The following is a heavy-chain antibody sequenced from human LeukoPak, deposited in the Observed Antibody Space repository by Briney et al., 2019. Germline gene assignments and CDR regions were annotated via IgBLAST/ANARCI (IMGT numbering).Heavy chain of an antibody. Sequence: PETLSLTCAVSGGSVSSSNWWSWVRQPPGKGLEWIGKIFHSGSTNYIPSLKSRVTISVDKSKNQFSLKLTSVTAADTAVYYCAREAGYCSDTSCYHWFDPWGQGTLVTVSS. CDR1: GGSVSSSNW. CDR2: IFHSGST. D-gene: IGHD2-2*01. CDR3: AREAGYCSDTSCYHWFDP. V-gene: IGHV4-4*03. J-gene: IGHJ5*02.